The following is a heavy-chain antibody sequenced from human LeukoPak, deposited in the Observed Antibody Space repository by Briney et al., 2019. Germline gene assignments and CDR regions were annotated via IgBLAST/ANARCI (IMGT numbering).Heavy chain of an antibody. J-gene: IGHJ4*02. V-gene: IGHV3-66*01. CDR3: ATRPDGNDVPYFDY. D-gene: IGHD5-12*01. CDR2: IYSGGSS. Sequence: PGGSLRLSRAASRLTVGFKCMSWVRQAPGKGLEWVSIIYSGGSSYYADSVKGRFTVSRDTSKNTLYLQMNSLRAEDTAVYYCATRPDGNDVPYFDYWGQGTLVTVSS. CDR1: RLTVGFKC.